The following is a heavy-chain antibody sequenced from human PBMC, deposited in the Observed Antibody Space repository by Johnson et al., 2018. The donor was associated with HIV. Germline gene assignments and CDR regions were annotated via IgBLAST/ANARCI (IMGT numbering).Heavy chain of an antibody. CDR3: VRRPFGAAPGADTVDI. Sequence: EVQLVESGGGVVRPGGSLRLSCAASGFTFSSNCMTWVRQAPGKGLEWVSYIYSGGSTYYLDAVKGRFTISTDNSKNTLCHQTNSLRVEDTAVYYCVRRPFGAAPGADTVDIWCQGTMVAVSS. J-gene: IGHJ3*02. CDR1: GFTFSSNC. D-gene: IGHD6-13*01. V-gene: IGHV3-66*01. CDR2: IYSGGST.